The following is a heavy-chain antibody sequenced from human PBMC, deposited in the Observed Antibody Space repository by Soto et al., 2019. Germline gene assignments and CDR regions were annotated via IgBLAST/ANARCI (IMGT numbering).Heavy chain of an antibody. CDR1: GYTFTSYD. D-gene: IGHD3-22*01. V-gene: IGHV1-8*01. J-gene: IGHJ4*02. CDR2: MNPNSGNT. CDR3: GTRSSPHYYDSSGYYPYYFDY. Sequence: ASVKVSCKASGYTFTSYDINWVRQATGQGLEWMGWMNPNSGNTGYAQKFQGRVTMTRNTSISTAYMELSSLRSEDTAVYYCGTRSSPHYYDSSGYYPYYFDYWGQGTLVTVSS.